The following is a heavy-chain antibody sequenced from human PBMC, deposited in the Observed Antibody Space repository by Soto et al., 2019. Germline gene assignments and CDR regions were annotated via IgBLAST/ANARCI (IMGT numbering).Heavy chain of an antibody. CDR3: ARGNGDYVYSYYGMDV. J-gene: IGHJ6*02. Sequence: EVQLVESGGGLVRPGGSLRLSCAASGFTFSTYTMNWVRQAPGRGLEWVSSITSSSSYIYYADSVKGRFTISRDNAKNSLYVQMNSLRAADTAVYYWARGNGDYVYSYYGMDVWGQGTTVTVSS. V-gene: IGHV3-21*01. D-gene: IGHD4-17*01. CDR1: GFTFSTYT. CDR2: ITSSSSYI.